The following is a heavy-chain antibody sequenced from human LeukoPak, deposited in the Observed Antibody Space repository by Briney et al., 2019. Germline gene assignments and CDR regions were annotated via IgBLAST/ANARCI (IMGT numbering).Heavy chain of an antibody. V-gene: IGHV7-4-1*02. D-gene: IGHD3-3*01. J-gene: IGHJ5*02. CDR2: INTNTGNP. Sequence: ASVKVSCKASGYTLTSYAMNWVRQAPGQGLEWMGWINTNTGNPTYAQGLTGRFVFSLDTSVSTAYLQISSLKAEDTAVYYCARNAGFLEWFLNWFDPWGQGTLVTVSS. CDR1: GYTLTSYA. CDR3: ARNAGFLEWFLNWFDP.